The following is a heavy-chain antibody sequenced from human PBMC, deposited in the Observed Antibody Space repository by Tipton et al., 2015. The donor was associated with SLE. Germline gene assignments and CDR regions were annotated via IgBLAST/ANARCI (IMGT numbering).Heavy chain of an antibody. D-gene: IGHD2-21*02. CDR2: IYYSGST. J-gene: IGHJ3*02. V-gene: IGHV4-31*03. CDR1: GGSISSGGYY. CDR3: ARGGGDLLKRRAFDI. Sequence: TLSLTCTVSGGSISSGGYYWSWIRQHPVKGLEWIGYIYYSGSTYYNPSLKSRVTISVDTSKNQFSLKLSSVTAADTAVYYCARGGGDLLKRRAFDIWGQGTMVTVSS.